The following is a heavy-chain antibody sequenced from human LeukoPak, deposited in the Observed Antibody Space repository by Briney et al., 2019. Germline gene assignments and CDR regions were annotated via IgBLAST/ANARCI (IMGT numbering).Heavy chain of an antibody. Sequence: ASVKVSCKASGYTFINYAINWGRQAPGQRPEWGGWINAVNGNTKYSQKFQGRVTITRDTSSSTAYMELTSLTSADTTVYYCARGPRAAADDYWGQGTLVTVSS. CDR3: ARGPRAAADDY. D-gene: IGHD6-13*01. V-gene: IGHV1-3*01. CDR1: GYTFINYA. CDR2: INAVNGNT. J-gene: IGHJ4*02.